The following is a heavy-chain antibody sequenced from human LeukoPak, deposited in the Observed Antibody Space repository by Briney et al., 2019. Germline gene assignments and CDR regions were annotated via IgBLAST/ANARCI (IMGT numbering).Heavy chain of an antibody. V-gene: IGHV3-23*01. J-gene: IGHJ4*02. CDR1: GFTFSSYG. CDR3: AKDPGYDILTGYYRSYFDY. Sequence: GGSLRLSCAASGFTFSSYGMSWVRQAPGKGLEWVSAISGSGGSTYYADSVKGRFTISRDNSKNTLYLQMNSLRAEDTAVYYCAKDPGYDILTGYYRSYFDYWGQGTLVTVSS. D-gene: IGHD3-9*01. CDR2: ISGSGGST.